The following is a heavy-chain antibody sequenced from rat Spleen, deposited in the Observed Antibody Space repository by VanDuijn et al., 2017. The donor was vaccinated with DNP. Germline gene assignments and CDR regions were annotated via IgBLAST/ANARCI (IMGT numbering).Heavy chain of an antibody. CDR3: ATDVATEGRGDY. CDR2: ISTGGSNT. V-gene: IGHV5S13*01. J-gene: IGHJ2*01. D-gene: IGHD1-11*01. CDR1: GFTFSNYG. Sequence: EVQLVDSGGGLVQPGRSLKLSCAASGFTFSNYGMAWVRQTPTKGLEWVASISTGGSNTYYGDSVKGRFTISRDNAKSTLYLQMNSLRSEDTATYYCATDVATEGRGDYWGQGVMVTVSS.